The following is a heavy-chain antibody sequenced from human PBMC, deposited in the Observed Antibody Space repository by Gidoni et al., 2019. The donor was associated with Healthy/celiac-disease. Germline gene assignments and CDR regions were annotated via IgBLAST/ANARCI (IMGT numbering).Heavy chain of an antibody. Sequence: QLQLQESGPGLVKPSETLSLTCTVSGGSISSSRYYWGWIRQPPGKGLEWIGSIYSSGSTYYNPSLKSRVTISVDTSKNQFSLKLSSVTAADTAGYYCAGYCSGGSCYPNWFDPWGQGTLVTVSS. D-gene: IGHD2-15*01. V-gene: IGHV4-39*01. CDR2: IYSSGST. CDR3: AGYCSGGSCYPNWFDP. J-gene: IGHJ5*02. CDR1: GGSISSSRYY.